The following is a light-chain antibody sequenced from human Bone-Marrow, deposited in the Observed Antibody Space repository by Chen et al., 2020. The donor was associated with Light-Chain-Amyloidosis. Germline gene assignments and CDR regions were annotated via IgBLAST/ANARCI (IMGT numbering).Light chain of an antibody. CDR2: DDS. CDR1: NIGSTS. J-gene: IGLJ3*02. V-gene: IGLV3-21*02. CDR3: QVWNRSSDRPV. Sequence: SYVLTPPSSVSVAPGQTATIACGGINIGSTSVLWDQQTPGQAPLLVVNDDSGRPSGVPERLGGSNSGNTATLTISRVEAGDEDDYYCQVWNRSSDRPVFGGGTKLTVL.